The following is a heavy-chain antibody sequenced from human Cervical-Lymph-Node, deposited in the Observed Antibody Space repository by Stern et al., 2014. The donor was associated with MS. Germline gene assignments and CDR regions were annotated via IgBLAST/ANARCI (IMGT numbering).Heavy chain of an antibody. V-gene: IGHV4-39*02. Sequence: QLQLQESGPGLVKPSETLSLTCTVSGGSITNRDYWGWIRQSPGKGLEWIGSVYYSGITYYRPSLKSRATISKDTSRNQFFLSLNSVTATDTAVYFCARGVTAVTNYVPNWCFDLWGRGTLVTVSS. D-gene: IGHD4-11*01. CDR3: ARGVTAVTNYVPNWCFDL. J-gene: IGHJ2*01. CDR2: VYYSGIT. CDR1: GGSITNRDY.